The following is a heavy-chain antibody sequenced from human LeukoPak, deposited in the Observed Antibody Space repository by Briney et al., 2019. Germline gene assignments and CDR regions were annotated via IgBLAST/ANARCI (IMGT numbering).Heavy chain of an antibody. V-gene: IGHV4-59*08. CDR2: IYYSGST. CDR3: ARHSVAGPQFDY. J-gene: IGHJ4*02. Sequence: PSETLSLTCTVSGGSISSYYWSWIRQPPGKGREWIGYIYYSGSTNYNPSLKSRVTISVDTSKNQFSLKLSSVTAADTAVYYCARHSVAGPQFDYWGQGTLVTVSS. CDR1: GGSISSYY. D-gene: IGHD6-19*01.